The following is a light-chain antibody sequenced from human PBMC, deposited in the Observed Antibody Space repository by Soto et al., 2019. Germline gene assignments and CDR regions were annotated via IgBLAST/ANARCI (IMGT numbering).Light chain of an antibody. CDR3: LLYYGGAQLV. CDR2: TTN. Sequence: QAVVTQEPSLTVSPGGTVTLTCASSTGAVTSGNYPSWFQQRPGQAPRTLIYTTNSKHSWTPARFSGSLLGDKAALTLSGVQPEDEADYYCLLYYGGAQLVFGGATKLTVL. V-gene: IGLV7-43*01. J-gene: IGLJ3*02. CDR1: TGAVTSGNY.